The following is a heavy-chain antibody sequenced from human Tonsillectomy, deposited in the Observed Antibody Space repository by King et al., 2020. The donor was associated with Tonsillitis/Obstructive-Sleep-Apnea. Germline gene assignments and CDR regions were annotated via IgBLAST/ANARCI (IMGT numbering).Heavy chain of an antibody. J-gene: IGHJ4*02. CDR3: ARDRQVPLVGPNFNFWSGYLSY. D-gene: IGHD3-3*01. CDR1: GFIFSHYA. CDR2: ISYDESNN. Sequence: VQLVESGGGVVQPGRSLRLSCAASGFIFSHYAMHWVRQAPGKGLGLVTVISYDESNNYYADSVKGRFTISRDNSKNTLYLQMNSLRAEDTAVYYCARDRQVPLVGPNFNFWSGYLSYWGQGTLVTVSS. V-gene: IGHV3-30*04.